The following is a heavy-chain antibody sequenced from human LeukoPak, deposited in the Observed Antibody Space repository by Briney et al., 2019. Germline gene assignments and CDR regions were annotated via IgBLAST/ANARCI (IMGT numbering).Heavy chain of an antibody. Sequence: SETLSLTCTVSGGSISSYYWSWIRQPPGKGLEWIGSIYHSGSTYYNPSLKSRVTISVDTSKNQFSLMLSSVTAADTAMYYCARADGSSVTTASCFDYWGQGTLVTVSS. J-gene: IGHJ4*02. V-gene: IGHV4-59*08. CDR2: IYHSGST. CDR3: ARADGSSVTTASCFDY. CDR1: GGSISSYY. D-gene: IGHD4-17*01.